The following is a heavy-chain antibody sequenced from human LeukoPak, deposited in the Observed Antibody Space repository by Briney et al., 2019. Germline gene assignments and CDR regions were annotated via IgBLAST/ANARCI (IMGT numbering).Heavy chain of an antibody. CDR3: ARVLTGSWDWFDP. CDR2: INSDGGRT. Sequence: GGSLRLSCAASGFTFSSYWMSWVRQAPGKGLVWVSRINSDGGRTNYADSVKGRFTISRDNAKNTLYLQMNSLRAEDTAVYYCARVLTGSWDWFDPWGQGTLVTVSS. CDR1: GFTFSSYW. V-gene: IGHV3-74*01. D-gene: IGHD2-8*02. J-gene: IGHJ5*02.